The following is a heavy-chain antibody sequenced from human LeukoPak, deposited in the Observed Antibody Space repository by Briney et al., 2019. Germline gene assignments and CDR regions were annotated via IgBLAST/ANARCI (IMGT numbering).Heavy chain of an antibody. D-gene: IGHD4-17*01. J-gene: IGHJ5*02. Sequence: GGSLRLSCAVCVLLYSDTCMSWVRQARGKGREWVGRINGRTDRETPDVAAPVKRSFSISRDVQHNKVHLQINGLGPEDTAVYYCTYLTTVFTVDLWGQGTLVTVSS. CDR1: VLLYSDTC. CDR3: TYLTTVFTVDL. V-gene: IGHV3-15*01. CDR2: INGRTDRETP.